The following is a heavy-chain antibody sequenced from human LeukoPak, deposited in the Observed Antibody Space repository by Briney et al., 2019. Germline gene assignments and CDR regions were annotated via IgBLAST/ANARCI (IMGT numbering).Heavy chain of an antibody. D-gene: IGHD3-16*01. CDR2: INWNGGST. CDR1: GFTFDDYG. J-gene: IGHJ4*02. CDR3: ARSYYDYVWGSYRYFDY. Sequence: PGGSLRLSCAASGFTFDDYGMSWVRQAPGKGLEWVSGINWNGGSTGCADSVKGRFTVSRDNAKNSLYLQMNSLRAEDTALYYCARSYYDYVWGSYRYFDYWGQGTLVTVSS. V-gene: IGHV3-20*04.